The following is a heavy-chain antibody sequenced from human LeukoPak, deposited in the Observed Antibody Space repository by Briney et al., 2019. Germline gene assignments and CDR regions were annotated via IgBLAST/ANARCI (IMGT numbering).Heavy chain of an antibody. CDR1: GYTFTSYG. CDR3: ARGRSGELTWAFTLDS. CDR2: INPNSGGT. V-gene: IGHV1-2*02. Sequence: ASVKVSCKSSGYTFTSYGITWVRQAPGQGLEWMGWINPNSGGTKYAQKFQGRVTMTRDMSISTAYMELSRLRSDDTAVYYCARGRSGELTWAFTLDSWGQGTLVTVSS. J-gene: IGHJ4*02. D-gene: IGHD3-10*01.